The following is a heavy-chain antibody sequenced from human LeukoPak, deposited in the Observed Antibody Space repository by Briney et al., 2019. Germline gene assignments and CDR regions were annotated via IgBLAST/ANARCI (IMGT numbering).Heavy chain of an antibody. Sequence: SETLSLTCTVSGGSISSGSYYWTWIRQPPGKGLECIGYIYGSGSTNYNPSLKSRVTISVDTSKNQFSLKLSSVTAADTAVYYCARMTVGIAAAGKPMDVWGKGTTVTVSS. CDR3: ARMTVGIAAAGKPMDV. CDR2: IYGSGST. J-gene: IGHJ6*03. D-gene: IGHD6-13*01. V-gene: IGHV4-61*01. CDR1: GGSISSGSYY.